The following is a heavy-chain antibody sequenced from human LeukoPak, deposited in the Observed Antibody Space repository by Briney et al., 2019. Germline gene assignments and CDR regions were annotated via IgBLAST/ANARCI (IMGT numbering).Heavy chain of an antibody. CDR1: GFTFSDYY. V-gene: IGHV3-11*06. J-gene: IGHJ4*02. CDR3: ARDQGIFDY. CDR2: ISSSSSYT. Sequence: GGSLRLSCAASGFTFSDYYMSWIRQAPGKGLEWVSYISSSSSYTNYADSVKGRFTISRDNAKNSLYLQMNSLRDEDSAVYYCARDQGIFDYWGQGTLVTVSS.